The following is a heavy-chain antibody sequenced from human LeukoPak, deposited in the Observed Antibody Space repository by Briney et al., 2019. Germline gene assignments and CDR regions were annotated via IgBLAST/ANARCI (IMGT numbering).Heavy chain of an antibody. CDR2: IYYSGST. D-gene: IGHD1-14*01. J-gene: IGHJ6*02. CDR1: GDSISSYY. CDR3: ARLTARQGYYYYGMDV. Sequence: SETLSLICTVSGDSISSYYWSWIRQPPGKGLEWIGYIYYSGSTNYNPSLKSRVTISVDTSKNQFSLKLSSVTAADTALYYCARLTARQGYYYYGMDVWGQGTTVTVSS. V-gene: IGHV4-59*01.